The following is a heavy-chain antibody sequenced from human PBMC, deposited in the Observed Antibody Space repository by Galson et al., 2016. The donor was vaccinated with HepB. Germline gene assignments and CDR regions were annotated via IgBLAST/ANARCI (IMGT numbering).Heavy chain of an antibody. J-gene: IGHJ5*02. CDR2: IYHSGTT. CDR1: GGSISSSNW. Sequence: SETLSLTCAVSGGSISSSNWWNWVRQPPGKGLEWIGEIYHSGTTNYNPSLKSRVTISVDKSKSQFSLNLSSVTAADPAVCYCARDDVETLGLRGLANGFDPWGQGTLVTVSS. CDR3: ARDDVETLGLRGLANGFDP. D-gene: IGHD3/OR15-3a*01. V-gene: IGHV4-4*02.